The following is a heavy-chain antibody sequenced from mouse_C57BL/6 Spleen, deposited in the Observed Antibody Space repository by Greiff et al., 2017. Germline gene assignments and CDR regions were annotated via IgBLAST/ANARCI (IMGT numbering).Heavy chain of an antibody. CDR1: GYTFTDYY. CDR3: AGYYDYFDV. Sequence: EVQLQQSGPELVKPGASVKISCKASGYTFTDYYMNWVKQSHGKSLEWIGDINPNNGGTSYNQKFKGKATLTVDKSSSTAYMELRSLTSEDSAVYYSAGYYDYFDVWGTGTTVTVSS. V-gene: IGHV1-26*01. D-gene: IGHD1-1*01. J-gene: IGHJ1*03. CDR2: INPNNGGT.